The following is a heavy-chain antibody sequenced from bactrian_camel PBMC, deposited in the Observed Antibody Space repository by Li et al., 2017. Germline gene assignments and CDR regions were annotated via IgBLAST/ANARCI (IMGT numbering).Heavy chain of an antibody. D-gene: IGHD2*01. CDR2: IATGSGNT. J-gene: IGHJ6*01. CDR3: AARGPYCYTKLSVADFTY. V-gene: IGHV3S40*01. CDR1: GYTFNTY. Sequence: DVQLVESGGGSALAGGSVRLSCAASGYTFNTYSWFRQAPGQEREGVARIATGSGNTYYADSVKGRFTISQDNAKNTVYLQMNSLKPEDTAMYYCAARGPYCYTKLSVADFTYWGQGTQVTVSS.